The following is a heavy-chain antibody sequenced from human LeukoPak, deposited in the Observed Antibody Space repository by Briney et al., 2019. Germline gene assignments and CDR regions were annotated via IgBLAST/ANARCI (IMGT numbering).Heavy chain of an antibody. Sequence: GGSLRLSCAASGFTFSSYDMHWVRQATGKGLEWVSAIGTAGDTYYPGSVKGRFTISRENAMNSLYLQMNSLRAGDTAVYYCARSYCSGGSCYPYFDYWGQGTLVTVSS. V-gene: IGHV3-13*01. CDR2: IGTAGDT. CDR1: GFTFSSYD. CDR3: ARSYCSGGSCYPYFDY. D-gene: IGHD2-15*01. J-gene: IGHJ4*02.